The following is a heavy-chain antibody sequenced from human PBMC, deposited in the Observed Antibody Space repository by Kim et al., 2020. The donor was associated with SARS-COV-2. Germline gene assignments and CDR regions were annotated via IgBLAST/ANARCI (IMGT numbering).Heavy chain of an antibody. CDR3: ARLSTYYDILTGYKETNWFDP. Sequence: GESLKISCKGSGYSFTSYWIGWVRQMPGKGLEWMGIIYPGDSDTRYSPSFQGQVTISADKSISTAYLQWSSLKASDTAMYYCARLSTYYDILTGYKETNWFDPWGQGTLVTVSS. D-gene: IGHD3-9*01. CDR2: IYPGDSDT. CDR1: GYSFTSYW. J-gene: IGHJ5*02. V-gene: IGHV5-51*01.